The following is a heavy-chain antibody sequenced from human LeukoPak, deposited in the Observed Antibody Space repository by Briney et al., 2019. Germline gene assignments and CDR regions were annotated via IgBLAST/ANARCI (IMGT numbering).Heavy chain of an antibody. CDR1: GFTFNVYG. CDR3: ARDRGSYFSYGMDV. V-gene: IGHV3-20*04. J-gene: IGHJ6*02. Sequence: GGSLRLSCAASGFTFNVYGMSWVRHAPGKGLEWVSGINWNGDRTGYADSEKGLFTISRDNAKNSLYLQMNSLRAEDTALYYCARDRGSYFSYGMDVWGQGTTVTVSS. CDR2: INWNGDRT. D-gene: IGHD1-26*01.